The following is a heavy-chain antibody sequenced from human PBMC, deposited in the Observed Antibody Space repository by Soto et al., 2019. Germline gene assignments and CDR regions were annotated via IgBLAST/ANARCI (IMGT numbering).Heavy chain of an antibody. D-gene: IGHD3-22*01. CDR1: GYTLTVLS. Sequence: ASVKVSCKVSGYTLTVLSMHWVRQAPGKGLEWMGGFDPEDGETIYAQKFQGRVTMTEDTSTDTAYMELSSLRSEDTAVYYCAIQSSQEYYYDSSGHRGAFDIWGQGTIVTVSS. J-gene: IGHJ3*02. CDR2: FDPEDGET. V-gene: IGHV1-24*01. CDR3: AIQSSQEYYYDSSGHRGAFDI.